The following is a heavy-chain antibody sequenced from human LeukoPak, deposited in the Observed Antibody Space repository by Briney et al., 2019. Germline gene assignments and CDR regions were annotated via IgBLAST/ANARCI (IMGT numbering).Heavy chain of an antibody. CDR1: GGSISSSSYY. V-gene: IGHV4-39*01. D-gene: IGHD1-26*01. Sequence: SETLSLTCFVSGGSISSSSYYWGWLRQPPGKGLEYIGSIFYTGSPSYNPSLKSRVTLSVDTSKTQFSLKLSSVTAADTAVYYCARHDHRGGSYDYWGQGTLVTVSS. J-gene: IGHJ4*02. CDR3: ARHDHRGGSYDY. CDR2: IFYTGSP.